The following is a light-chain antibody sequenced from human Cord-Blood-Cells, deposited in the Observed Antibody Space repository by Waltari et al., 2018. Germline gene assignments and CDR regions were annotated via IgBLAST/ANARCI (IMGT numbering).Light chain of an antibody. V-gene: IGKV2-28*01. Sequence: IVMTQYPPSLPVFPGEAASTSCRSSHSLLHSNGYNYLDWYLQKPGQSPQLLIYLGSNRASGVPDRFSGSGSGTDFTLKISRVEAEDVGVYYCMQALQTPLTFGGGTKVEIK. CDR2: LGS. CDR1: HSLLHSNGYNY. J-gene: IGKJ4*01. CDR3: MQALQTPLT.